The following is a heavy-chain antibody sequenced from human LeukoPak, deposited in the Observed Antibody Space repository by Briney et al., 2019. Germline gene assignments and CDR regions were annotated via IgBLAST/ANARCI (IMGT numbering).Heavy chain of an antibody. CDR3: AKYGTGWYEGYFDY. Sequence: SETLSLTCTVSGGSISRFYWSWIRQPPGKGLEWIGFIYHSGSTNYNASLKSRVTISLDTSKNQFSLKLSSVTAADTAVYYCAKYGTGWYEGYFDYWGQGTLVTVSS. CDR1: GGSISRFY. J-gene: IGHJ4*02. CDR2: IYHSGST. D-gene: IGHD6-19*01. V-gene: IGHV4-59*13.